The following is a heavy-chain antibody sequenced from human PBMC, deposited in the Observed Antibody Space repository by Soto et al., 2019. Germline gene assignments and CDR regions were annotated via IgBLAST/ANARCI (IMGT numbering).Heavy chain of an antibody. J-gene: IGHJ2*01. D-gene: IGHD3-22*01. CDR2: VYYSGTT. CDR3: ARMSYFYEKWYVDL. V-gene: IGHV4-30-4*01. CDR1: GASINNNDNY. Sequence: SATLSLTCTVSGASINNNDNYWSWIRQTPGKGLEWIGYVYYSGTTDYIPSLKSRLSMSIDKSQNQFTLKLNSVTAADTATYYCARMSYFYEKWYVDLWGRGTLVTVSS.